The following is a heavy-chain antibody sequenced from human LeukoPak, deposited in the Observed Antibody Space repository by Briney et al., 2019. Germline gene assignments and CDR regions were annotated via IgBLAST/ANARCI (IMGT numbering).Heavy chain of an antibody. CDR1: GFTFSGSA. J-gene: IGHJ6*03. CDR2: IRSKANSYAT. V-gene: IGHV3-73*01. Sequence: GGSLRLSCAASGFTFSGSAMHWVRQASGKGLEWVGRIRSKANSYATTYAASVKGRFTISRDDSKNTAYLQMNSLKTEDTAVYYCAKVGKAARISGTTSRYYYYYMDVWGKGTTVTISS. CDR3: AKVGKAARISGTTSRYYYYYMDV. D-gene: IGHD1-20*01.